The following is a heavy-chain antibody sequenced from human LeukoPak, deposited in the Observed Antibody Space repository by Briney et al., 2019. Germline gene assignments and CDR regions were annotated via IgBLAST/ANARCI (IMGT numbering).Heavy chain of an antibody. CDR3: AREGRVATIVSPSGYNWFDP. V-gene: IGHV1-69*01. J-gene: IGHJ5*02. CDR1: GGTFSSYA. D-gene: IGHD5-12*01. CDR2: IIPIFGTA. Sequence: SVKVSCKASGGTFSSYAISWVRQAPGQGLEWMGGIIPIFGTANYAKKFQGRVTITADESTSTAYMELSSLRSEDTAVYECAREGRVATIVSPSGYNWFDPWGQGTLVTVSS.